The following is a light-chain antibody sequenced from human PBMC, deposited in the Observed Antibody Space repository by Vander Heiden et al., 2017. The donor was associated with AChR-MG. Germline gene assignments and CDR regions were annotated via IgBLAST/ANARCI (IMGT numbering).Light chain of an antibody. J-gene: IGKJ2*01. V-gene: IGKV3-15*01. CDR2: GAS. CDR1: QSISSN. Sequence: EIVMTPSPATLSVSPGESVTLARRARQSISSNLAWYQQKPGEAPRLLIYGASTRATGIPGRFTGSGSGTEFTLAISSLQSEDFAVYYCQQYNNWPPMYTFGQGTNLEIK. CDR3: QQYNNWPPMYT.